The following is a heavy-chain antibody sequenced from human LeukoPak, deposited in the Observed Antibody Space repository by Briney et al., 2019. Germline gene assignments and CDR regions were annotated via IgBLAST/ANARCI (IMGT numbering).Heavy chain of an antibody. CDR1: GGSSIGTS. J-gene: IGHJ4*02. CDR2: INHSGST. D-gene: IGHD2-2*01. CDR3: SIVVVPAATLDYFDY. Sequence: PSETLSLTCAVYGGSSIGTSWGGFAQPPGKGREWFGEINHSGSTNYNPSLKSRVTISVDTSKNQFSLKLSSVTAADTAVYYCSIVVVPAATLDYFDYWGQGTLVTVSS. V-gene: IGHV4-34*01.